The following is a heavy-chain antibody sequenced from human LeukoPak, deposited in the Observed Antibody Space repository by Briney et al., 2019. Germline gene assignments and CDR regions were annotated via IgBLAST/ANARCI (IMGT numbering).Heavy chain of an antibody. D-gene: IGHD2-2*01. CDR3: AKGVGGYCSSTDCSAYDN. CDR2: ISASGGTT. Sequence: PGGSLRLSCAASGFIFSSYGMNWVRQTPGKGLEWVSVISASGGTTYYADSVKGRFTVSRDNSKNTLYLQMNNLRAEDSAVYYCAKGVGGYCSSTDCSAYDNWGQGTLVTVSS. J-gene: IGHJ4*02. CDR1: GFIFSSYG. V-gene: IGHV3-23*01.